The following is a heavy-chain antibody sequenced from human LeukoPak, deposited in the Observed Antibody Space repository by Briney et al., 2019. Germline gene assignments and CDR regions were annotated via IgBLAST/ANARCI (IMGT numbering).Heavy chain of an antibody. CDR2: VNPSGRA. V-gene: IGHV4-34*01. J-gene: IGHJ4*02. D-gene: IGHD1-26*01. Sequence: PSETLSLTCAVYGESFSGFYWTWVRQPPGTGLERIADVNPSGRANYNPSLKSRVIISVDTSKNQFSLKLSSVTDADTAVYYCARAREGATIDYWGQGTLVTVSS. CDR3: ARAREGATIDY. CDR1: GESFSGFY.